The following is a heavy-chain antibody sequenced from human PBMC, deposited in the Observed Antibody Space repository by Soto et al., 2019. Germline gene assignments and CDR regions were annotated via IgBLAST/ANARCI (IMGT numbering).Heavy chain of an antibody. J-gene: IGHJ6*02. V-gene: IGHV4-39*01. CDR3: ASQDSYYYYYGMDV. CDR1: GGSISSSSYY. CDR2: IYYSGST. D-gene: IGHD2-15*01. Sequence: QLQLQESGPGLVKPSETLSLTCTVSGGSISSSSYYWGWIRQPPGKGLEWIGSIYYSGSTYYNPSLKSRVTISVDTSKNQFSLKRSSVTAADTAVYYCASQDSYYYYYGMDVWGQGTTVTVSS.